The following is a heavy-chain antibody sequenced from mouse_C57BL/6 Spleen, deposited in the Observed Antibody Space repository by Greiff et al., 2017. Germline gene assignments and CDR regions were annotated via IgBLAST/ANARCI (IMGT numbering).Heavy chain of an antibody. J-gene: IGHJ3*01. CDR2: INPNYGTT. D-gene: IGHD1-2*01. CDR3: ATHYYVSFAY. V-gene: IGHV1-39*01. CDR1: GYSFTDYN. Sequence: VQLQQSGPELVKPGASVKISCKASGYSFTDYNMHWVKQSNGKSLEWIGVINPNYGTTSYNQKFKGKATLTVDKSSSTAYMQLNSLTSEDSAVYNGATHYYVSFAYWGQGTLVTVSA.